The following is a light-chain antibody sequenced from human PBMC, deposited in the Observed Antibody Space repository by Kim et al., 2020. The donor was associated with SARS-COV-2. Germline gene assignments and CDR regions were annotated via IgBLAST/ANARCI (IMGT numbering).Light chain of an antibody. J-gene: IGLJ3*02. CDR1: SSDIGGYNY. V-gene: IGLV2-14*03. Sequence: ITISCTGTSSDIGGYNYVSWYHQHPGKAPKLMMYGVTNRPSGVSNRFFASKSGNTASLPISGLQAEDEDDYYCSSYTISNTLVVFGGGTQLTVL. CDR2: GVT. CDR3: SSYTISNTLVV.